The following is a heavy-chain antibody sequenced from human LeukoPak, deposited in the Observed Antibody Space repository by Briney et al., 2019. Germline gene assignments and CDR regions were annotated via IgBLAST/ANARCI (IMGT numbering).Heavy chain of an antibody. Sequence: PSETLSLTCTVFGGSISSYYWSWIRQPPGKGLEWIGYIYYSGSTNFNPSLKSRVTISVDTSKNQFSLKLSSVTAADTAVYYCARIYSSGWYYYYYYMDVWGKGTTVTVSS. CDR2: IYYSGST. J-gene: IGHJ6*03. CDR3: ARIYSSGWYYYYYYMDV. D-gene: IGHD6-19*01. CDR1: GGSISSYY. V-gene: IGHV4-59*01.